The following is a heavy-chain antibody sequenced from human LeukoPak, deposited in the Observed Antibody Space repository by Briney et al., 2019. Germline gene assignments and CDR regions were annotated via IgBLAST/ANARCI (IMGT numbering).Heavy chain of an antibody. J-gene: IGHJ4*02. CDR1: GYSFTTYW. Sequence: GESLKISCKASGYSFTTYWIGWVRQMPGKGLEWMGIIYPGDSDTRYSPSFQGQVTISAAKSINTAYLQWSSLKASDTAMYYCARQGTIVAGTLGTTFDYWGQGTLLTVSS. D-gene: IGHD5-12*01. CDR2: IYPGDSDT. V-gene: IGHV5-51*01. CDR3: ARQGTIVAGTLGTTFDY.